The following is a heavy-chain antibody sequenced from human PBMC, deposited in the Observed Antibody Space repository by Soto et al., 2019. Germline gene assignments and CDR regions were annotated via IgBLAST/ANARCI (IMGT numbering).Heavy chain of an antibody. Sequence: QITLKESGPTLVKPTQTLTLTCTFSGFSLSTGGVGVGWIRQPPGKALEWLALIYWDDDNRYSPSLKSRLTITNATPKNHVVLTLPTMDPVDTATYYCAHSRCGGDCLQYYSSHYYFGMDVWGQGTTVTVSS. D-gene: IGHD2-21*02. V-gene: IGHV2-5*02. J-gene: IGHJ6*02. CDR2: IYWDDDN. CDR3: AHSRCGGDCLQYYSSHYYFGMDV. CDR1: GFSLSTGGVG.